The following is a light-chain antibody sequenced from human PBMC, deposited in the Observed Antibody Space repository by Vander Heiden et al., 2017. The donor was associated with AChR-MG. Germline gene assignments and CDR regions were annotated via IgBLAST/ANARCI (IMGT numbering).Light chain of an antibody. V-gene: IGKV3-11*01. J-gene: IGKJ4*01. Sequence: EIALTQFPATLSLSPGERATLSCRASQNIDVYLAWYQQKPGRPPRLLIYDASNRATGLPARFSGSGSGTDFSLTVSSLEPDDSAVYYCQQRDKWPLTFGGGTKVEIK. CDR2: DAS. CDR1: QNIDVY. CDR3: QQRDKWPLT.